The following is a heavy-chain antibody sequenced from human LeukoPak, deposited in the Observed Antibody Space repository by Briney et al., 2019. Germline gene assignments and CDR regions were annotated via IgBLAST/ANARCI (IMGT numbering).Heavy chain of an antibody. CDR1: GFTFRTYS. J-gene: IGHJ4*02. D-gene: IGHD4/OR15-4a*01. CDR2: ISRSSSYI. Sequence: KSGGSLRLSCAVSGFTFRTYSMNWVRQAPGKGLEWVSSISRSSSYIYYADSVKGRFTISRDNSKNTLYLQMNSLRAEDTAVYYCARRAGAYSHPYDYWGQGTLVTVSS. CDR3: ARRAGAYSHPYDY. V-gene: IGHV3-21*04.